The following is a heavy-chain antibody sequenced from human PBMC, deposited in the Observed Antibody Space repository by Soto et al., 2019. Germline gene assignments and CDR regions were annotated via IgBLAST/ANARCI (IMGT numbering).Heavy chain of an antibody. V-gene: IGHV3-30*18. D-gene: IGHD4-4*01. CDR1: GFTFSSYG. CDR3: AKEPTASTVTIHPPLYGMDV. CDR2: ISYDGSNK. J-gene: IGHJ6*02. Sequence: QVQLVESGGGVVQPGRSLRLSCAASGFTFSSYGMHWVRQAPGKGLEWVAVISYDGSNKYYADSVKGRFTISRDNSKNPLYLEMNRLRAEDTAVYYCAKEPTASTVTIHPPLYGMDVWGQGTTVTVSS.